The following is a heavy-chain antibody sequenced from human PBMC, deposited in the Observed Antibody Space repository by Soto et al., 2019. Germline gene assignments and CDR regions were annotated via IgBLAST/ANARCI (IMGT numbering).Heavy chain of an antibody. CDR3: ARGRGYSYGTQSFDF. CDR1: GGSISSYY. CDR2: IYYSGST. J-gene: IGHJ4*02. V-gene: IGHV4-59*01. D-gene: IGHD5-18*01. Sequence: SETLSLTCTVSGGSISSYYWSWIRQPPGKGLEWIGYIYYSGSTNYNPSLKSRVTISVDTSKNQFSLKLSSVTAADTAAYYCARGRGYSYGTQSFDFWGQGTLVTVSS.